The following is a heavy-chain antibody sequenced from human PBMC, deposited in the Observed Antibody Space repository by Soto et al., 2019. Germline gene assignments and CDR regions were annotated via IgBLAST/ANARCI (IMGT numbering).Heavy chain of an antibody. J-gene: IGHJ4*02. V-gene: IGHV4-59*01. D-gene: IGHD3-22*01. Sequence: PSETLSLTCTVSGGSISSYNWTWIRQPPGKGLEWIGHIYYSGSTSYNPSLKSRVSISVNTSKKEFSLKLSSVNAADTAVYYCARVIHYYDTSGSYAWYFDYWGQGSLVTVSS. CDR2: IYYSGST. CDR1: GGSISSYN. CDR3: ARVIHYYDTSGSYAWYFDY.